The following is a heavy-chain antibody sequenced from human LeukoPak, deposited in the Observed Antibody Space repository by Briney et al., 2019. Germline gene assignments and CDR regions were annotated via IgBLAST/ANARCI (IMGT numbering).Heavy chain of an antibody. J-gene: IGHJ3*02. CDR2: IYYSGST. V-gene: IGHV4-59*08. Sequence: SETLSLTCTVSGGSISSYYWSWIRQPPGKGLEWIGYIYYSGSTNYNPSLKSRVTISVDTSKNQFSLKLSSVTAADTAVYYCARRDPYTYHAFDIWGQGTMVTVSS. D-gene: IGHD2-2*02. CDR1: GGSISSYY. CDR3: ARRDPYTYHAFDI.